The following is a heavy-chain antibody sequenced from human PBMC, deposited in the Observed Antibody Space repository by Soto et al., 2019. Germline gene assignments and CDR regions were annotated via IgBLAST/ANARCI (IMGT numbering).Heavy chain of an antibody. CDR1: GASVNSANYY. J-gene: IGHJ4*02. CDR2: IYYSGST. CDR3: TRDTSGYHPTY. Sequence: LSLTCTLSGASVNSANYYWSWIRQPPGKGLEWIGFIYYSGSTKYNPSLKSRVTISLDTSKNQISLNLTSVTAADTAVYYCTRDTSGYHPTYWGQGTLVTVSS. V-gene: IGHV4-61*01. D-gene: IGHD3-22*01.